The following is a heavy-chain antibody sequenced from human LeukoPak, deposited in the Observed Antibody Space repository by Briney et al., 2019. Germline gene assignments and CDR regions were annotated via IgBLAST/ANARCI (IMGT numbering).Heavy chain of an antibody. V-gene: IGHV1-24*01. D-gene: IGHD2-8*01. Sequence: ASVKVSCKVSGYTLTELSMHWVRQAPGKGLVWMGGFDPEDGETIYAQKFQGRVTMTEDTSTDTAYMELSSLRSEDTAVYYCATSDRMVYAINRAFDIWGQGTMVTVSS. CDR1: GYTLTELS. CDR3: ATSDRMVYAINRAFDI. CDR2: FDPEDGET. J-gene: IGHJ3*02.